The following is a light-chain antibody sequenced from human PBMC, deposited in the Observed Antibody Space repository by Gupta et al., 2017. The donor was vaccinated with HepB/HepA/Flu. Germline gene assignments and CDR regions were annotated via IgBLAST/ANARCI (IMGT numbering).Light chain of an antibody. CDR1: QSVSSY. Sequence: EIVLTQSPATLSLSPGERATLSCTASQSVSSYLAWYQQKSGQAPSLLIYDASERAAGIPARFSGSGSGTDFSLTISSLEPEDFALYFCLQRSTWPWTFGQGTKVEVK. CDR3: LQRSTWPWT. CDR2: DAS. V-gene: IGKV3-11*01. J-gene: IGKJ1*01.